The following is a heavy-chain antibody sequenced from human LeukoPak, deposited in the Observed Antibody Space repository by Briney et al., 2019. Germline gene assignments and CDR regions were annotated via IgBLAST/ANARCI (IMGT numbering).Heavy chain of an antibody. Sequence: GGSLRLSCAASGFTFSSYSMNWVRQAPGKGLEWVSSISSSSSYIYYADSVKGRFTISRDNAKNSLYLQMNSLRAEDTAVYYCARVFGDYVWGSYRSPPFDYWGQGTLVTVSS. CDR3: ARVFGDYVWGSYRSPPFDY. V-gene: IGHV3-21*01. J-gene: IGHJ4*02. CDR1: GFTFSSYS. CDR2: ISSSSSYI. D-gene: IGHD3-16*02.